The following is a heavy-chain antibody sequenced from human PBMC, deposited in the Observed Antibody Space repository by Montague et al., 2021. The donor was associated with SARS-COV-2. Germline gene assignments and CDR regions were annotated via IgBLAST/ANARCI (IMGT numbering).Heavy chain of an antibody. CDR1: GGSISSSSYY. Sequence: SETLSLTCTVSGGSISSSSYYWGWIRQPPGKGLEWIGSIYYSGSTYYNPSLKSRVTISVDTSMNQFPLKLSSVTAADTAVYYCARHVYDILTGYYTYWYFDLWGRGTLVTVSS. CDR3: ARHVYDILTGYYTYWYFDL. D-gene: IGHD3-9*01. CDR2: IYYSGST. V-gene: IGHV4-39*01. J-gene: IGHJ2*01.